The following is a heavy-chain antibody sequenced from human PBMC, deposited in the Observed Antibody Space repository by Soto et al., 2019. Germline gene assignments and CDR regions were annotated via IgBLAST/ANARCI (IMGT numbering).Heavy chain of an antibody. J-gene: IGHJ4*02. CDR2: IYWDNDK. CDR3: ARSLWFGELH. CDR1: GFSLSTTGVG. V-gene: IGHV2-5*02. Sequence: QITLKESGPTLVKPTQTLTLTCSFSGFSLSTTGVGVGWIRQSPGKALEWLAIIYWDNDKRYSPSLKSRVTILKDTSNNHVVLTVTNMDPVDTGTYYCARSLWFGELHWGQGALVTVSS. D-gene: IGHD3-10*01.